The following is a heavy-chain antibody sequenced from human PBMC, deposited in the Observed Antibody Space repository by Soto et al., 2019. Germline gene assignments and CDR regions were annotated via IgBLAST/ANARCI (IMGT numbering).Heavy chain of an antibody. Sequence: PSETLSLTCIVSGVSVSSGSSYWSWIRQPPGKGLEWIGYIYHSGSTDYNPSLKSRVTISADTSKNQFSLKLSSVTAADTAVYYCAREIVADAFDIWGQGTMVTVS. J-gene: IGHJ3*02. V-gene: IGHV4-61*01. CDR1: GVSVSSGSSY. CDR2: IYHSGST. CDR3: AREIVADAFDI. D-gene: IGHD3-22*01.